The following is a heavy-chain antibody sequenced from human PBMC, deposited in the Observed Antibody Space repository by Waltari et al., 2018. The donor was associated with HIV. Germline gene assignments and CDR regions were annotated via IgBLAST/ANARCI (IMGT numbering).Heavy chain of an antibody. CDR1: GFNFNNFG. V-gene: IGHV3-33*01. CDR3: ARVIGNTKGSWFDP. CDR2: IWYDGSKM. D-gene: IGHD1-7*01. Sequence: QVQLVESGGGVVQPAKSLRLSCAASGFNFNNFGMVWVRQAPGKGLEWVAVIWYDGSKMYYADSVKGRVTISKDNSKNTLHLQMNSLRAEDTAIYYCARVIGNTKGSWFDPWGQGTLVTVSS. J-gene: IGHJ5*02.